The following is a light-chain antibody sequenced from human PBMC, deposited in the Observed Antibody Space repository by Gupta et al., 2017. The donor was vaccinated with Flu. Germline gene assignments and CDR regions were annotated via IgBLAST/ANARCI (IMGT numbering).Light chain of an antibody. Sequence: SDVLTQPPSVSVTPGQTATITCGGDKIGREGVHWYHQRPGQAPVVVVYDDDDRASGIYERFSGSTSGNTATLTINRVEVGDEADYYCQVWHSNTDHLVFGGRTKLTVL. CDR3: QVWHSNTDHLV. CDR2: DDD. J-gene: IGLJ3*02. V-gene: IGLV3-21*02. CDR1: KIGREG.